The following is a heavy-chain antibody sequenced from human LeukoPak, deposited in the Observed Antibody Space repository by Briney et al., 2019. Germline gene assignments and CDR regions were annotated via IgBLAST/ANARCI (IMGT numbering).Heavy chain of an antibody. D-gene: IGHD1-20*01. J-gene: IGHJ6*02. CDR2: INGDGTMT. CDR1: GFTGPPFSAYW. V-gene: IGHV3-74*01. Sequence: GGSLRLSCAASGFTGPPFSAYWIHWVRQAPGKGLMWVAHINGDGTMTTYADSVEGRFTISRDNAKSTLFLQMDSLRVEDTAVYYCATDNWYVMNLWGQGTTVTVSS. CDR3: ATDNWYVMNL.